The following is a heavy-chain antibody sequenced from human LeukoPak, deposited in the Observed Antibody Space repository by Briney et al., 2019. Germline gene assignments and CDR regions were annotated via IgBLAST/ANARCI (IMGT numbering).Heavy chain of an antibody. CDR2: IIPNFGTA. D-gene: IGHD6-19*01. CDR1: GGTFSSYA. Sequence: SVKVSCKASGGTFSSYAISWVRQAPGQGLEWMGGIIPNFGTANYAQKFQGRVTITADESTSTAYMELSSLRSEDTAVYYCARDRIAVAGNSDFDYWGQGTLVTVSS. CDR3: ARDRIAVAGNSDFDY. J-gene: IGHJ4*02. V-gene: IGHV1-69*01.